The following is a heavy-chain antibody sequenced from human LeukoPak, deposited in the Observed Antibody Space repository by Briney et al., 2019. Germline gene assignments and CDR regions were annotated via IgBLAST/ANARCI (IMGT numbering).Heavy chain of an antibody. CDR1: GGSISSYY. CDR3: ARALYSSGWWDAFDI. V-gene: IGHV4-4*07. J-gene: IGHJ3*02. CDR2: IYTSGST. D-gene: IGHD6-19*01. Sequence: SETLSLTCTVSGGSISSYYWSWIRQPAGKGLEWIGRIYTSGSTNYNPSLKSRVPMSVDTSKNQFSLKLSSVTAADTAVYYCARALYSSGWWDAFDIWGQGTMVTVSS.